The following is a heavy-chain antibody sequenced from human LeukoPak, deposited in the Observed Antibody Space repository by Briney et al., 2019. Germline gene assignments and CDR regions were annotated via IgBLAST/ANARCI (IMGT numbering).Heavy chain of an antibody. D-gene: IGHD6-6*01. CDR2: IKQDGSEK. Sequence: PGGSLRLSCAASGFTFSSYWMSWVRQAPGKGLEWVANIKQDGSEKYYVDSVKGRFTISRDNAKNSLYLQMNSLRAEDTAVYYCARDLERYRDSSSPGDYYYGMDVWGQGTTVTVSS. CDR1: GFTFSSYW. V-gene: IGHV3-7*01. CDR3: ARDLERYRDSSSPGDYYYGMDV. J-gene: IGHJ6*02.